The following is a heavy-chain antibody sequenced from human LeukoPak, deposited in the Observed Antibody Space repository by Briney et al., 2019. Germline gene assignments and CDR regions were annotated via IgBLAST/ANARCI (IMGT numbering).Heavy chain of an antibody. J-gene: IGHJ4*02. V-gene: IGHV3-74*03. CDR3: ARVGGRGSIGGDC. CDR1: GFTFSTYW. CDR2: IKSDGSAT. Sequence: GGSLRLSCAASGFTFSTYWMHWVRQAPGKGLVWVSRIKSDGSATTYADFGKGRFTVSRDNAKNTLYLQMSSLRAEDTAMYFCARVGGRGSIGGDCWGQGTLVTVSS. D-gene: IGHD3-10*01.